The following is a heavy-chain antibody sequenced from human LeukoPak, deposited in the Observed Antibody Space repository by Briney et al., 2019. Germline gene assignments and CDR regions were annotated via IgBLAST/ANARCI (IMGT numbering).Heavy chain of an antibody. Sequence: SETLSLTCAVSGGSISSSTNWWSWVRQPPGKGLEWIGEINHSGSTNYNPSLKSRITISVDTSKNQFSLKLISVTAADTAVYYCARKASIRGGFHWGQGTLVTVSS. V-gene: IGHV4-4*02. J-gene: IGHJ4*02. D-gene: IGHD2-2*01. CDR1: GGSISSSTNW. CDR2: INHSGST. CDR3: ARKASIRGGFH.